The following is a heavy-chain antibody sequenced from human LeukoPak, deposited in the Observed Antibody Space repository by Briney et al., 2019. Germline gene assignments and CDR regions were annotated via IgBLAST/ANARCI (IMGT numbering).Heavy chain of an antibody. Sequence: PGGSLRPSCAASGFTFSSYGMHWVRQAPGKGLEWVAVIWYDGSNKYYADSVKGRFTISRDNSKNTLYLQMNSLRAEDTAVYYCARDALLADYCSSTSCYYYYGMDVWGQGTTVTVSS. CDR1: GFTFSSYG. D-gene: IGHD2-2*01. CDR3: ARDALLADYCSSTSCYYYYGMDV. CDR2: IWYDGSNK. V-gene: IGHV3-33*01. J-gene: IGHJ6*02.